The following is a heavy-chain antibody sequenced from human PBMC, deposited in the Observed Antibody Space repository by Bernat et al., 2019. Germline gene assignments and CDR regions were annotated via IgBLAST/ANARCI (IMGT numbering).Heavy chain of an antibody. CDR3: TRDYGEETISRDY. J-gene: IGHJ4*02. CDR2: ISGSGGST. D-gene: IGHD4-17*01. Sequence: VQLVESGGGLVQPGGSLRLSCAASGFTFSSYAMSWVRQAPGKGLEWVSAISGSGGSTYYADSVKGRFTISRDNSKNTLYLQMNSLKTEDTAVYYCTRDYGEETISRDYWGQGTLVTVSS. V-gene: IGHV3-23*04. CDR1: GFTFSSYA.